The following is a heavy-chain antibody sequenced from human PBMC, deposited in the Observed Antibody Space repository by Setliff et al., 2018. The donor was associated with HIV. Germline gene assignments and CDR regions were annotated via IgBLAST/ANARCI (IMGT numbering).Heavy chain of an antibody. CDR3: AREGPKTYYFDY. CDR1: GYAFTSYH. Sequence: ASVKVSCKTSGYAFTSYHIHWVRKAPGQGLEWMGKIFVGDSTTHYAQKFQGRVTLTSDTSTNTVYMELSSLRSEDTAVYYCAREGPKTYYFDYWGQGTQVTVSS. CDR2: IFVGDSTT. V-gene: IGHV1-46*01. J-gene: IGHJ4*02.